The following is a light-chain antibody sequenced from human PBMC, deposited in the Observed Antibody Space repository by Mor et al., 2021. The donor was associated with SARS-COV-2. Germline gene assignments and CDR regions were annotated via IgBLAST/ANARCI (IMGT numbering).Light chain of an antibody. J-gene: IGLJ3*02. CDR2: DVS. V-gene: IGLV2-11*01. Sequence: PGKAPKLMIYDVSKRPTGVPDRFSGSKSGNTASLTISGLQAEDEADYYCCSFAGSYTWVFGGGTKLTVL. CDR3: CSFAGSYTWV.